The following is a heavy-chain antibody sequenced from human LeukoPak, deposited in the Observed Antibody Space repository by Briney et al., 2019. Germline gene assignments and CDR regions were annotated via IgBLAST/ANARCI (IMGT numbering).Heavy chain of an antibody. V-gene: IGHV3-33*01. CDR1: GFTFSSYG. J-gene: IGHJ4*02. CDR3: ARELAV. CDR2: IWPDGSNE. Sequence: GSLRLSCAASGFTFSSYGMHWVRQAPGKGLEWVAAIWPDGSNEYYANSVKGRFFISRDNSKNTLYLQMNSLRVDDTAVYYCARELAVWGQGTLVTVSS.